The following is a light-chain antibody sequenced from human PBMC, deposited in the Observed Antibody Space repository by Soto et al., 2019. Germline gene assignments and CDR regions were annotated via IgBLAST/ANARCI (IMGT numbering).Light chain of an antibody. Sequence: DIQMTQSPSTLSASVGDRVTITCRASRSISSWLAWYQQKPGKAPKLLIYKASSLESGVPSRFSGSGSGTEFTLTINSLQPDDFATYYCQQYNSYSGTFGQGTKVEIK. CDR1: RSISSW. J-gene: IGKJ1*01. V-gene: IGKV1-5*03. CDR2: KAS. CDR3: QQYNSYSGT.